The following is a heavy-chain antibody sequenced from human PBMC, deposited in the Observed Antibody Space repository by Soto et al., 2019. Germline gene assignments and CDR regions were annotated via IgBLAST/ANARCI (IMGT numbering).Heavy chain of an antibody. CDR2: INPSSGDT. V-gene: IGHV1-2*02. CDR1: GYTFTGYY. J-gene: IGHJ6*02. CDR3: AKGGAIVAAGTRVYLYNAMDV. Sequence: ASVKVSCKASGYTFTGYYVHWVRQAPGQGLEWMGWINPSSGDTYLAQRFQGRVTMNRDTSIGTAYMELRGLTSDDTAEYYCAKGGAIVAAGTRVYLYNAMDVWGQGTTVTVSS. D-gene: IGHD1-26*01.